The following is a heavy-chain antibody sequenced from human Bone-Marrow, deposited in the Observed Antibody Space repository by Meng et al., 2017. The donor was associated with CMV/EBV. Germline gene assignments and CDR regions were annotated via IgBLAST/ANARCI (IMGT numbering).Heavy chain of an antibody. CDR3: AREGGGNSGEYYYYYYGMDV. CDR1: GGTFSSYA. D-gene: IGHD4-23*01. Sequence: SVKVSCKASGGTFSSYAISWVRQAPGQGLEWMGGIIPIFGTANYAQKFQGRVTITTDESTSTAYMELSSLRSEDTAVYYCAREGGGNSGEYYYYYYGMDVWGQGTTVTVSS. J-gene: IGHJ6*02. CDR2: IIPIFGTA. V-gene: IGHV1-69*05.